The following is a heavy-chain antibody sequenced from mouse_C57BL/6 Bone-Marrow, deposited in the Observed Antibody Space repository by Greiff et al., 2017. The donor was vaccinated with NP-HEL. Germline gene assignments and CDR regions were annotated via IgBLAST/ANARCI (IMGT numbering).Heavy chain of an antibody. J-gene: IGHJ3*01. D-gene: IGHD3-3*01. CDR2: IYPRSGNT. Sequence: QVQLQQSGAELARPGASVKLSCKASGYTFTSYGISWVKQRTGQGLEWIGEIYPRSGNTYYNEKFKGKATLTADKSSSTAYMELRSLTSEDSAVYFCARRRFDGRAFAYWGQGTLVTVSA. CDR3: ARRRFDGRAFAY. CDR1: GYTFTSYG. V-gene: IGHV1-81*01.